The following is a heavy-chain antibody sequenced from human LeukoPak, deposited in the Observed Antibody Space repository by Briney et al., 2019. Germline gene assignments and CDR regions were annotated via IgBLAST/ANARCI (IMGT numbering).Heavy chain of an antibody. CDR2: INHSGST. J-gene: IGHJ4*02. V-gene: IGHV4-34*01. D-gene: IGHD5-18*01. CDR1: GGSFSGYY. Sequence: PSETLSLTCAVYGGSFSGYYWSWIRQPPGKGLEWIGEINHSGSTNYNPSLKSRVTISVDTSKNQFSLKLSSVTAADTAVYYCAKRGGYGLIDYWGQGTRVTVSS. CDR3: AKRGGYGLIDY.